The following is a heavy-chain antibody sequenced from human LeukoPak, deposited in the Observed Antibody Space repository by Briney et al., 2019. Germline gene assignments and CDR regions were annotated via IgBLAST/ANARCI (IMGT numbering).Heavy chain of an antibody. Sequence: GGSLRLSCAASGFTFSSYAMHWVRQAPGKGLEWVAVISYDGSNKYYADSVKGRFTISKDNSKNTLYLQMNSLRAEDTAVYYCARDFEAHDLRPIGYWGQGNLVTVSS. CDR2: ISYDGSNK. V-gene: IGHV3-30*01. CDR3: ARDFEAHDLRPIGY. CDR1: GFTFSSYA. D-gene: IGHD3-3*01. J-gene: IGHJ4*02.